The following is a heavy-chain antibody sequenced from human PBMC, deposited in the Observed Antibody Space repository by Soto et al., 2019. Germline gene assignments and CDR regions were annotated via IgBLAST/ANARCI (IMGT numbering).Heavy chain of an antibody. Sequence: LETLSLTCTVSGGSISSSSYYWGWIRQPPGKGLEWIGSVYYSGSTYYNPSLKSRVTISVDTSKNQFSLKLSSVTAADTAVYYCARGITMIVVARFGYFDYWGQGTLVTVSS. CDR1: GGSISSSSYY. J-gene: IGHJ4*02. CDR2: VYYSGST. V-gene: IGHV4-39*01. D-gene: IGHD3-22*01. CDR3: ARGITMIVVARFGYFDY.